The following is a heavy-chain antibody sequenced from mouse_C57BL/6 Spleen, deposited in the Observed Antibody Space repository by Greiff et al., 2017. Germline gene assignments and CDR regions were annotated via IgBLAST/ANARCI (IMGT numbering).Heavy chain of an antibody. CDR1: GFSFNTYA. Sequence: EAGGGLVQPKGSLKLSCAASGFSFNTYAMNWVRQAPGKGLEWVARIRSKSNNYATYYADSVKDRFTISRDDSESMLYLQMNNLKTEDTAMYYCVRQRGWPMDYWGQGTSVTVSS. CDR3: VRQRGWPMDY. CDR2: IRSKSNNYAT. D-gene: IGHD2-3*01. J-gene: IGHJ4*01. V-gene: IGHV10-1*01.